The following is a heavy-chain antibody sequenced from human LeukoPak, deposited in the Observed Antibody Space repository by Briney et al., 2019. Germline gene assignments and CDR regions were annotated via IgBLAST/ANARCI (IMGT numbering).Heavy chain of an antibody. J-gene: IGHJ4*02. V-gene: IGHV4-34*01. Sequence: SETLSLTCAVYGGSFSGYHWSWTRQPPGKGLEWIGEINHSGGTIYNPSLKSVVAISVDTSKNQFSLRLRSVTAADTALYYCARGSEIAAAGTGFYFDYWGQGTLVTVSS. D-gene: IGHD6-13*01. CDR1: GGSFSGYH. CDR2: INHSGGT. CDR3: ARGSEIAAAGTGFYFDY.